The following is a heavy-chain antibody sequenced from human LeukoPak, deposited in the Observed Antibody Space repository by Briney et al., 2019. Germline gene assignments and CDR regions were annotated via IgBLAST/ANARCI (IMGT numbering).Heavy chain of an antibody. V-gene: IGHV3-21*01. CDR3: ARDSLSVDCSDGNCYYDFHYYYMDV. CDR1: GFTFSSYT. J-gene: IGHJ6*03. CDR2: ISDTNTYV. Sequence: GGSLRLSCAASGFTFSSYTMHLVLQAPGKGLEWVASISDTNTYVDYMDSVKGRFTISRDNAMKSLYLQMNSLRAEDTAVYFCARDSLSVDCSDGNCYYDFHYYYMDVWGKGTAVTVSS. D-gene: IGHD2-15*01.